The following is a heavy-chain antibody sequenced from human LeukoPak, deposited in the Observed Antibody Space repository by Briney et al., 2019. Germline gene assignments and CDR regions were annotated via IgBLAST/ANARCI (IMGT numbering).Heavy chain of an antibody. CDR2: ISYDGSNK. Sequence: GRSLRLSCAASGFTFSSYAMHWVRQAPGKGLEWVAVISYDGSNKYYADSVKGRFTISRDNSKNTLYLQMNSPRAEDTAVYYCARLTSTANWGQGTLVTVSS. J-gene: IGHJ4*02. CDR1: GFTFSSYA. V-gene: IGHV3-30*04. D-gene: IGHD2-21*02. CDR3: ARLTSTAN.